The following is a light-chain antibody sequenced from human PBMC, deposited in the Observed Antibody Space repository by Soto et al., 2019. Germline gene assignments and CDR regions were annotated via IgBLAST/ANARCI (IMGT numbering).Light chain of an antibody. CDR3: QQYGSSPWT. J-gene: IGKJ1*01. CDR1: QSVSSSY. Sequence: EIVWTQSPGTLSLSPGERATLSCRASQSVSSSYLAWYQQKPGQAPRLLIYGASSRATGIPDRFSGSGSGTDFTLTISRLEPEDFAVYYCQQYGSSPWTSGQGTKADIK. CDR2: GAS. V-gene: IGKV3-20*01.